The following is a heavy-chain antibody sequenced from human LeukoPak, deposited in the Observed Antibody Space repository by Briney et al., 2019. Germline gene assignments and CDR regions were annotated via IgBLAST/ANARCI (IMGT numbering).Heavy chain of an antibody. V-gene: IGHV3-11*04. CDR2: ISSSGDTI. Sequence: PGGSLRLSCAASGFTFSDYYVSWIRQAPGKGLEWVSYISSSGDTIYYSDSVKGRFTISRDNAKNSLYLQMNSLRAEDTAVYYCARGRGYNSDYWGQGTLVTVSS. J-gene: IGHJ4*02. CDR3: ARGRGYNSDY. D-gene: IGHD5-24*01. CDR1: GFTFSDYY.